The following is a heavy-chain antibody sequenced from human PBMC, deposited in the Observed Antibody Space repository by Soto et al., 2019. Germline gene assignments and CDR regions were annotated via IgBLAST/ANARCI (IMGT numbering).Heavy chain of an antibody. CDR3: ARRAAEAEV. V-gene: IGHV4-59*01. CDR1: GGSISSFY. J-gene: IGHJ6*02. D-gene: IGHD6-13*01. CDR2: IYYTGST. Sequence: SETLSLTCNVSGGSISSFYWAWIRQPPGKGLEWLGYIYYTGSTNYNPSLTSRVSMSVDTSKNQFSLKLTSVTAADTAVYYCARRAAEAEVWGQGTTITVSS.